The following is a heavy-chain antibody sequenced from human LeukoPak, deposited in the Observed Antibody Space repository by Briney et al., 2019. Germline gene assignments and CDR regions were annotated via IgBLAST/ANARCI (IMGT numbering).Heavy chain of an antibody. J-gene: IGHJ4*02. CDR1: GYTFISYG. V-gene: IGHV1-18*01. Sequence: GASVKVSCRASGYTFISYGFSWVRQAPGQGLEWMGWISTYNGYTNYAQKFQGRVTMTTDTSTSTAYMELRSPRSDDTAMYYCARVCGSGDCNFDYWGQGTLVTVSS. D-gene: IGHD2-21*02. CDR3: ARVCGSGDCNFDY. CDR2: ISTYNGYT.